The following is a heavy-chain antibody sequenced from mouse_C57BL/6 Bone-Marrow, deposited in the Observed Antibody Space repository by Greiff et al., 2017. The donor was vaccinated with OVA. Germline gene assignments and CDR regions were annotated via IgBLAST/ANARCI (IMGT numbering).Heavy chain of an antibody. V-gene: IGHV10-1*01. CDR2: IRSKSNNYAT. Sequence: EVQRVESGGGLVQPKGSLKLSCAASGFSFNTYAMNWVRQAPGKGLEWVARIRSKSNNYATYYADSVKDRITISRDDSESMLYLQMNNLKTEDTAMYYCVRGGLLEPFDYWGQGTTLTVSS. CDR1: GFSFNTYA. CDR3: VRGGLLEPFDY. D-gene: IGHD2-3*01. J-gene: IGHJ2*01.